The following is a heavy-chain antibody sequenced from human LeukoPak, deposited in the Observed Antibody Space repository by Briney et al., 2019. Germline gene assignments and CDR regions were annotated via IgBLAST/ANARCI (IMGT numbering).Heavy chain of an antibody. CDR1: GGSISIYY. Sequence: SETLSLTCTVSGGSISIYYWSWIRQPPGKGLEWIGYIYYSGSTNYNPSLKSRVTISVDTSKNQFSLKLRSVTAADTAVYYCARGGWYYFDYCGQGTQVTVSS. D-gene: IGHD6-19*01. J-gene: IGHJ4*02. CDR3: ARGGWYYFDY. CDR2: IYYSGST. V-gene: IGHV4-59*01.